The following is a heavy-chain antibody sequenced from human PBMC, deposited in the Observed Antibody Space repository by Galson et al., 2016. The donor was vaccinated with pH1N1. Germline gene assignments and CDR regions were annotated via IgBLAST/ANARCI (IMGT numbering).Heavy chain of an antibody. CDR3: ARGELGRGVTVGNWLDP. V-gene: IGHV1-69*06. CDR1: GGSLTSSA. CDR2: VISFFGTT. J-gene: IGHJ5*02. D-gene: IGHD1-14*01. Sequence: SVKVSCKASGGSLTSSAITWVRQAPGQGLEWMGRVISFFGTTNYAQKFQGRVTITADKSTSVVYMELNRLTSEDTAVYYCARGELGRGVTVGNWLDPWGQGTLVTVSS.